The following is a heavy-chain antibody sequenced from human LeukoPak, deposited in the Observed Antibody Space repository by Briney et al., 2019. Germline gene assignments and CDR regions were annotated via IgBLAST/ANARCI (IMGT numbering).Heavy chain of an antibody. Sequence: NPSETLSLTCTVSGGSISSGGYYWSWIRQPPGKGLEWIGRIYTSGNTYYNPSLKSRATISVDTSKNQFSLKLSSVTAADTAVYYCERGDSEVYNWNYYCYYMDVWGKGTTVTVSS. V-gene: IGHV4-61*02. D-gene: IGHD1-20*01. CDR2: IYTSGNT. CDR1: GGSISSGGYY. J-gene: IGHJ6*03. CDR3: ERGDSEVYNWNYYCYYMDV.